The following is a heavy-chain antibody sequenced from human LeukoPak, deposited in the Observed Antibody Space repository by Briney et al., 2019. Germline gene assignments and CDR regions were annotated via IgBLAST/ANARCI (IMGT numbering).Heavy chain of an antibody. CDR1: GYTFTSYG. Sequence: ASVKVSCKASGYTFTSYGISWVRQAPGQGLGWMGWISDYNGNTNYAQKVQGRVTMTTDTSTNTAYMELRSLRSDDTAVYYCARCPLVSSNSCSWVDYWGQGTLVTVSS. D-gene: IGHD2-2*01. J-gene: IGHJ4*02. V-gene: IGHV1-18*01. CDR3: ARCPLVSSNSCSWVDY. CDR2: ISDYNGNT.